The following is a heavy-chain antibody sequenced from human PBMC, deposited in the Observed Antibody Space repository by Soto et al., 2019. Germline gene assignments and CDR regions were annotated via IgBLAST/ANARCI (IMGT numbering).Heavy chain of an antibody. CDR3: ARGVYDTLLFDY. V-gene: IGHV4-38-2*01. J-gene: IGHJ4*02. Sequence: SETLSLTCAVSGYSISSGYYWGWIRQPPGKGLEWIGSIHHSGSTYYNPSLKSRVTISVDTSKNQFSLKLSSVTAADTAVYYCARGVYDTLLFDYWGQGTLVTVSS. CDR2: IHHSGST. CDR1: GYSISSGYY. D-gene: IGHD3-9*01.